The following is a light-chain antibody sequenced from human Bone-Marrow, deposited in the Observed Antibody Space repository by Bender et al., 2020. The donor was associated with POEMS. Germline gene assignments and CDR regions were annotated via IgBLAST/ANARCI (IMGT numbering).Light chain of an antibody. CDR3: SSYTTRSTWV. V-gene: IGLV2-14*03. Sequence: QSALTQPASVSGSPGQSITISCTGTTSDVGGYDYVSWYQQHPGKAPKVMIYDVRDRPSGVSSRFSGCKSGNAASLIIAGLQAEDEADYYCSSYTTRSTWVFGGGPKLPVL. CDR2: DVR. CDR1: TSDVGGYDY. J-gene: IGLJ2*01.